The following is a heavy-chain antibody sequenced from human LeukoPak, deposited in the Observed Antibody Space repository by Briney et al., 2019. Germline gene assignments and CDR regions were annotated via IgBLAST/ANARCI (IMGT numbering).Heavy chain of an antibody. D-gene: IGHD1-26*01. CDR1: GASVSSSSYY. J-gene: IGHJ4*02. V-gene: IGHV4-39*01. Sequence: SETLPLTRTVSGASVSSSSYYWEWIRQPPGKGLEWVGSVFYSGSTNYNPSLKSRVTMSVDTSKNQFSLRLSSLTATDTAVYYCATRRSGSHPYYWGQGTLVTVSS. CDR2: VFYSGST. CDR3: ATRRSGSHPYY.